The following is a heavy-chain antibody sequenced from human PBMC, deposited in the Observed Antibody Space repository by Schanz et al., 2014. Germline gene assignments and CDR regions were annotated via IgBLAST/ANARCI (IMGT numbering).Heavy chain of an antibody. CDR1: EFTFSTDA. V-gene: IGHV3-23*01. Sequence: EVQLLESGGGLVQPGGSLRLSCAASEFTFSTDAMSWVRQAPGKGLEWLSVISASGGDTYYADSVKGRFTISRDNSKNTLYLQMSSLRADDTAVYYCAKAADWPVTRFDPWGQGTLVTVSS. CDR3: AKAADWPVTRFDP. J-gene: IGHJ5*02. CDR2: ISASGGDT. D-gene: IGHD3-9*01.